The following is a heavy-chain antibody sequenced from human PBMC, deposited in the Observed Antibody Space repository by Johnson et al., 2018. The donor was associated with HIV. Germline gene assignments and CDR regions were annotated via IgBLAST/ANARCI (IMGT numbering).Heavy chain of an antibody. CDR3: ARGPARRDGERVIAGGAFDI. CDR1: GFTFSSYA. J-gene: IGHJ3*02. V-gene: IGHV3-30*04. D-gene: IGHD2/OR15-2a*01. Sequence: QVQLVESGGGVVQPGRSLRLSCAASGFTFSSYAMHWVRQAPGKGLEWVAVISYDGSNKYYADSVQGRFTISRDHSKNTLYLQMNSLRAGDTAVYYCARGPARRDGERVIAGGAFDIWGQGTMVTVSS. CDR2: ISYDGSNK.